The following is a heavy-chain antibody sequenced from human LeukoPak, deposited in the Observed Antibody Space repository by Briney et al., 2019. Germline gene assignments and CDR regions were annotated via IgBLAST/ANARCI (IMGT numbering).Heavy chain of an antibody. J-gene: IGHJ6*02. V-gene: IGHV1-18*01. Sequence: ASVKVSCKASGYTFTSYGISWVRQAPGQGLEWMGWISAYNGNTNYAQRLQGRVTMTTDTSTSTAYMDLRSLRSDDTAVYSCARDRYCSGGSCYSNYYGMDVWGQGTTVTVSS. CDR3: ARDRYCSGGSCYSNYYGMDV. CDR1: GYTFTSYG. CDR2: ISAYNGNT. D-gene: IGHD2-15*01.